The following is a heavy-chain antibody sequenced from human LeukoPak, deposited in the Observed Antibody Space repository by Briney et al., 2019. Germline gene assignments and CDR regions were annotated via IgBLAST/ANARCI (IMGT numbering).Heavy chain of an antibody. V-gene: IGHV3-33*06. Sequence: GGSLRLSCAASGFTFSSYGMHWVRQAPGKGLEWVAVIWYDGSNKYYADSVKGRFTISRDNSKNTLYLQMNSLRAEDTAVYYCAKGLLIVVVVANDYWGQGTLVTVSS. CDR2: IWYDGSNK. D-gene: IGHD2-15*01. CDR1: GFTFSSYG. CDR3: AKGLLIVVVVANDY. J-gene: IGHJ4*02.